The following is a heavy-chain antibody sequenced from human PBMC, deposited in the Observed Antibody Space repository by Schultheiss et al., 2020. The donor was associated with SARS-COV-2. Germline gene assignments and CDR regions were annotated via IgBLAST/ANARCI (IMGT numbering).Heavy chain of an antibody. Sequence: GGSLRLSCAASGFTFDDYAMHWVRQAPGKGLEWVGRIKSKTDGGTTDYAAPVKGRFTISRDDSKNTLYLQMNSLKTEDTAVYYCTTDLTTMIVVAAGVDYWGQGTLVTVSS. CDR1: GFTFDDYA. D-gene: IGHD3-22*01. V-gene: IGHV3-15*01. J-gene: IGHJ4*02. CDR3: TTDLTTMIVVAAGVDY. CDR2: IKSKTDGGTT.